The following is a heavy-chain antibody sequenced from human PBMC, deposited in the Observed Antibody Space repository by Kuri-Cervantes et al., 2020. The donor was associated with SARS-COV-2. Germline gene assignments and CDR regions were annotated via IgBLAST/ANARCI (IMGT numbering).Heavy chain of an antibody. CDR2: IRSKANSSAT. V-gene: IGHV3-73*01. Sequence: GGSLRLSCAASGVTFSGGAMHWVRQASGKGLEWVGRIRSKANSSATAYAAWVKGRFTVSRDDSRNTAYLEMNSLRPEDTAVYYCTRLPESITTSPYGMDVWGQGTTVTVSS. D-gene: IGHD2-2*01. J-gene: IGHJ6*02. CDR3: TRLPESITTSPYGMDV. CDR1: GVTFSGGA.